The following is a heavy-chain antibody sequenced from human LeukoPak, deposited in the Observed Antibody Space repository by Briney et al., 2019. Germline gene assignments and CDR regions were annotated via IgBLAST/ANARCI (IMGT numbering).Heavy chain of an antibody. Sequence: GEPLRISCKASGYSFSDYWIGWVRQMPGKGLEWMGIIYPGDSDTRYSPSFQGQVTISADKSISTAYLQWSSLKASDTAMYYCARLNYYDSSGYVDYWGQGTLVTVSS. CDR2: IYPGDSDT. V-gene: IGHV5-51*01. D-gene: IGHD3-22*01. CDR1: GYSFSDYW. J-gene: IGHJ4*02. CDR3: ARLNYYDSSGYVDY.